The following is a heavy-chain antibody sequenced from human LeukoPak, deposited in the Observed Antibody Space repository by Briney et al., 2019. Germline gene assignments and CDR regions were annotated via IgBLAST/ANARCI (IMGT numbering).Heavy chain of an antibody. V-gene: IGHV1-2*02. CDR3: AREDYCSSTSCYYSAKYNWFDP. CDR1: GYTFTGYY. D-gene: IGHD2-2*01. CDR2: INPNSGGT. Sequence: ASVKVSCKASGYTFTGYYMHWVRQAPGPGLEWMGWINPNSGGTNYAQKFQGRVTMTRDTSISTAYMELSRLRSDDTAVYYCAREDYCSSTSCYYSAKYNWFDPWGQGTLVTVSS. J-gene: IGHJ5*02.